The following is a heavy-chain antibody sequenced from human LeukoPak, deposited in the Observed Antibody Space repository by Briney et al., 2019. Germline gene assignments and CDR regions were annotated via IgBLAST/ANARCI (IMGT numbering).Heavy chain of an antibody. CDR1: GYTFTSYG. V-gene: IGHV1-18*01. Sequence: ASVKVSCKASGYTFTSYGISWVRQAPGQGLEWMGWISAYNGNTNYAQKLQGRVTMTTDTSTSTAYMEPRSLRSDDTAVYYCARDQTLSYYYDSSGYMPDAFDIWGQGTMVTVSS. J-gene: IGHJ3*02. D-gene: IGHD3-22*01. CDR3: ARDQTLSYYYDSSGYMPDAFDI. CDR2: ISAYNGNT.